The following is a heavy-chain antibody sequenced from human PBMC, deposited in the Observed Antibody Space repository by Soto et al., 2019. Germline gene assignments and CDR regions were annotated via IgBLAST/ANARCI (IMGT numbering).Heavy chain of an antibody. CDR2: IGWDGGST. V-gene: IGHV3-43*01. Sequence: GGSLRLSCAASGFTFDDYTMHWVRQAPGKCLEWVSLIGWDGGSTYYADSVKGRFTISRDNSKNSLYLQMNSLRTEDTALYYCATPDYYYYGMDVWGQGTTVTVSS. CDR3: ATPDYYYYGMDV. CDR1: GFTFDDYT. J-gene: IGHJ6*02.